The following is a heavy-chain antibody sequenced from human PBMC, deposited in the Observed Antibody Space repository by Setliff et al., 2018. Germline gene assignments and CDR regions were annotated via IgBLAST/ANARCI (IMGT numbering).Heavy chain of an antibody. Sequence: PGESLKISCAASGFTFSSYSMNWVRQAPGKGLEWVSSLSSSSSYIYYADSVKGRFTISRDNAKNSLYLQMNSLRAEDTAVYYCARATLTIFGVVTPFDYWGQGTLVTVSS. D-gene: IGHD3-3*01. CDR3: ARATLTIFGVVTPFDY. CDR1: GFTFSSYS. J-gene: IGHJ4*02. CDR2: LSSSSSYI. V-gene: IGHV3-21*01.